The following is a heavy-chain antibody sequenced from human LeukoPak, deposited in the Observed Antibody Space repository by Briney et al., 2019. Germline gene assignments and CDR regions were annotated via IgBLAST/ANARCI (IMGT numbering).Heavy chain of an antibody. CDR2: IIPIFGTA. J-gene: IGHJ3*02. V-gene: IGHV1-69*06. CDR3: ATAIVVVVASTAAFDI. CDR1: GGTFSSYA. Sequence: SVKVSCKASGGTFSSYAISWVRQAPGQGLEWMGGIIPIFGTANYAQKFQGRVTMTEDTSTDTAYMELTSLRSEDTAVYYCATAIVVVVASTAAFDIWGQGTMVTVSS. D-gene: IGHD2-15*01.